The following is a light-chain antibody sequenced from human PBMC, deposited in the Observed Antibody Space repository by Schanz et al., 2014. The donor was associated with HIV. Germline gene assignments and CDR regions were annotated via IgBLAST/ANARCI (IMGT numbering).Light chain of an antibody. CDR1: QSVSSY. J-gene: IGKJ1*01. V-gene: IGKV3-11*01. CDR2: GAS. Sequence: EIVLTQSPGTLSLSPGERATLSCRASQSVSSYLAWYQQKPGQAPRLLIYGASSKATGIPDRFSGSGSGTDFTLTISSLEPEDFAVYFCQQRSNWWTFGQGTKVEIK. CDR3: QQRSNWWT.